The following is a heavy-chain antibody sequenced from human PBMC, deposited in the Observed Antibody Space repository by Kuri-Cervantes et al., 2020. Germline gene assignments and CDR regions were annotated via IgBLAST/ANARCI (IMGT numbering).Heavy chain of an antibody. D-gene: IGHD2/OR15-2a*01. J-gene: IGHJ3*02. Sequence: GESLKISCAASGFTFSTYDVHWVRQAPGKGLEWVAGISDGGSTTYYADSVKGRFIVSRDNSKNTLYLQMNSLRAEDTALYYCARERKGLGDAFDIWGQGTMVTVSS. CDR3: ARERKGLGDAFDI. CDR2: ISDGGSTT. V-gene: IGHV3-23*01. CDR1: GFTFSTYD.